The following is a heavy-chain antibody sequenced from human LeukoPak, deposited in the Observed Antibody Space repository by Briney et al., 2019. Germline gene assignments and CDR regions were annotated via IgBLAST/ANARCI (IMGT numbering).Heavy chain of an antibody. D-gene: IGHD1-26*01. V-gene: IGHV3-53*01. CDR1: GFTFSGYA. CDR2: IYSGGST. J-gene: IGHJ4*02. Sequence: PGGSLRLSCAASGFTFSGYAMTWVRQAPGKGLEWVSVIYSGGSTYYADSVKGRFTISRDNSKNTLYLQMNSLRAEDTAVYYCASSSGSYFTADYWGQGTLVTVSS. CDR3: ASSSGSYFTADY.